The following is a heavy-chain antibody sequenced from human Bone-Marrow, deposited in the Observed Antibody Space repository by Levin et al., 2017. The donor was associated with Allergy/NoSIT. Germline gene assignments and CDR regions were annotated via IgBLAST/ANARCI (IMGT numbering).Heavy chain of an antibody. CDR3: ARETTYYFDTGGDLRAGWYFDL. CDR2: IFSGSGTS. V-gene: IGHV3-48*01. Sequence: LSLPCAASGFSFNTYNMHWVRQAPGKGLECISYIFSGSGTSDYADSVKGRFTISRDNANNSMYLQMNSLRAEDTAVYYCARETTYYFDTGGDLRAGWYFDLWGRGTLVTVSS. CDR1: GFSFNTYN. J-gene: IGHJ2*01. D-gene: IGHD3-22*01.